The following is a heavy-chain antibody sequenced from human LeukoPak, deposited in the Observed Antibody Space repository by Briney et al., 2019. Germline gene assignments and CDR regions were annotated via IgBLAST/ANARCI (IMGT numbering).Heavy chain of an antibody. Sequence: GGSLRLSCAASGFTFSNYWMSWVRQAPGKGLEWTADIKQDGSERRYVDSVPGRFTISRDNAKNSLYLQINSLRAEDTAVYYCVRWATSFDLWGQGILVTVSS. CDR1: GFTFSNYW. V-gene: IGHV3-7*01. CDR2: IKQDGSER. J-gene: IGHJ4*02. D-gene: IGHD6-6*01. CDR3: VRWATSFDL.